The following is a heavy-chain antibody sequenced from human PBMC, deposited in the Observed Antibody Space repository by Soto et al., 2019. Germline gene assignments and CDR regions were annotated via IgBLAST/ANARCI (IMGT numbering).Heavy chain of an antibody. D-gene: IGHD3-16*02. V-gene: IGHV4-39*01. CDR2: IYYTGST. J-gene: IGHJ6*03. CDR1: GGSIRSSSYY. Sequence: SETLSLTCTVSGGSIRSSSYYWGWIRQPPGKGLEWIANIYYTGSTYYNPSLKSRVTMSVDTSKNQFSLKLSSVTASDTAVYYCARLLRYPDHYYYMDVWGTGTTVTVSS. CDR3: ARLLRYPDHYYYMDV.